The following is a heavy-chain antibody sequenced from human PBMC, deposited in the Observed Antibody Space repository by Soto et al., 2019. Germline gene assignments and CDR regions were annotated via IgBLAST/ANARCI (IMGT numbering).Heavy chain of an antibody. D-gene: IGHD2-15*01. CDR2: ISASAITT. Sequence: EVQLVDSGGGLVQPGESLRLSCAGSGFTFSAYAMSWVRQAPGKGLGWVSSISASAITTYNTDSVRGRFTISRDNSRNTVYLQMNSLRAEDTAVYFCAKPPGFNNVVPAYFDYWGGGTRVTVSS. CDR1: GFTFSAYA. V-gene: IGHV3-23*04. J-gene: IGHJ4*02. CDR3: AKPPGFNNVVPAYFDY.